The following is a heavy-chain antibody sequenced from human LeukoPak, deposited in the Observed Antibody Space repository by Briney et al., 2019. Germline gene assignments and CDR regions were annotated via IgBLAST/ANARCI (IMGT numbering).Heavy chain of an antibody. CDR3: ARDIALRLGESSWPGRFDP. V-gene: IGHV4-59*01. CDR2: IYYSGST. Sequence: SSETLSLTCTVPGGSISSYYWSWIRQPPGKGLEWIGYIYYSGSTNYNPSLKSRVTISVDTSKNQFSLKLSSVTAADTAVYYCARDIALRLGESSWPGRFDPWGQGTLVTVSS. D-gene: IGHD3-16*02. CDR1: GGSISSYY. J-gene: IGHJ5*02.